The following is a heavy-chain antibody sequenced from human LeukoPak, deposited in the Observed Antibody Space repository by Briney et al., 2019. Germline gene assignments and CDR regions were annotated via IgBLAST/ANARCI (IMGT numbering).Heavy chain of an antibody. D-gene: IGHD3-22*01. CDR1: GFTFINYG. Sequence: GGSLRLSCAASGFTFINYGMHWVRQAPGKGLVWVSRINSDGSSTSYADSVKGRFTISRDNAKNTLYLQMNSLRAEDTAVYYCARGAYDSSGFDYWGQGTLVTVSS. CDR3: ARGAYDSSGFDY. CDR2: INSDGSST. J-gene: IGHJ4*02. V-gene: IGHV3-74*01.